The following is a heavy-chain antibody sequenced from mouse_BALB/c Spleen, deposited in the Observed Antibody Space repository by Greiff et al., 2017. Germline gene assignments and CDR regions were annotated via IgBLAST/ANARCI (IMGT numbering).Heavy chain of an antibody. CDR1: GYTFTSYW. D-gene: IGHD1-2*01. J-gene: IGHJ1*01. Sequence: QVQLQQPGAELVRPGASVKLSCKASGYTFTSYWINWVKQRPGQGLEWIGNIYPSDSYTNYNQKFKDKATLTVDKSSSTAYMQLSSPTSEDSAVYYCTRWVLRLRYFDVWGAGTTVTVSS. V-gene: IGHV1-69*02. CDR3: TRWVLRLRYFDV. CDR2: IYPSDSYT.